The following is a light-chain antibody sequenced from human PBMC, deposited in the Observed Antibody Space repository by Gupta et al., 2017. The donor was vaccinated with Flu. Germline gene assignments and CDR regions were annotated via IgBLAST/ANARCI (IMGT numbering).Light chain of an antibody. Sequence: QTVLTQPPSSSASPGDSARLTCTLSSDVNVGGYNIYWYQHKPGTPPRYLLYFLSHADKGQGYGVESLFASYTEVSDNIGIMLIYGLQSEEYYYDSAVIWRNNTLVFGRGTKVTVL. J-gene: IGLJ1*01. CDR2: FLSHADK. V-gene: IGLV5-37*01. CDR3: VIWRNNTLV. CDR1: SDVNVGGYN.